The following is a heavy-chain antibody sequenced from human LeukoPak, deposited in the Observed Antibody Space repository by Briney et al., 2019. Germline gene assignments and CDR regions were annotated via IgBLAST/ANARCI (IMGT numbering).Heavy chain of an antibody. J-gene: IGHJ4*02. Sequence: GGSLRLSCAASGLTFSSYSMNWVRQAPGKGLEWVSSISSSSSYIYNADSVKGRFTISRDNAKNSLYLQMNSLRAEDTAVYYCARDIADERDYWGQGTLVTVSS. D-gene: IGHD6-13*01. CDR2: ISSSSSYI. CDR3: ARDIADERDY. V-gene: IGHV3-21*01. CDR1: GLTFSSYS.